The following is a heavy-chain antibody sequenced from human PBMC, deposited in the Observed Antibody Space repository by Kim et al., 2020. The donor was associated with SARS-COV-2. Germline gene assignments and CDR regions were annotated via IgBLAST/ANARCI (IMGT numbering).Heavy chain of an antibody. D-gene: IGHD3-3*01. J-gene: IGHJ4*02. V-gene: IGHV4-59*13. CDR3: EKYYGGVDS. CDR1: GASIRSDY. CDR2: IYYTGSA. Sequence: SETLSLTCTVSGASIRSDYWSWIRQPPGKGLEWIGYIYYTGSANYNPSLKSRVTMSVDMSKNQFSLKLSSVTAADTAVYYCEKYYGGVDSWGQRTLVTVSS.